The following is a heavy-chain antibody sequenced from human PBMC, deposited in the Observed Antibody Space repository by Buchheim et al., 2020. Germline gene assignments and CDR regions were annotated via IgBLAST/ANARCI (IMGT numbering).Heavy chain of an antibody. J-gene: IGHJ4*02. D-gene: IGHD3-16*02. CDR2: ISSSSSYI. V-gene: IGHV3-21*01. Sequence: EVQLVESGGGLVKPGGSLRLSCAASGFTFSSYSMNWVRQAPGKGLEWVSSISSSSSYIYYADSVKGRFTISRDNAKNSLYLQMNSLRAEDTAVYYCARGRYDYVWGSYRDSPCYGGQGTL. CDR3: ARGRYDYVWGSYRDSPCY. CDR1: GFTFSSYS.